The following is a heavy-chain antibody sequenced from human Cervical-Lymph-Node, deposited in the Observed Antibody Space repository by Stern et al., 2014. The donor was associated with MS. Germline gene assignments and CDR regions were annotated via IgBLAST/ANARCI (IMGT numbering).Heavy chain of an antibody. CDR1: GFTVSSTY. CDR2: IFSGGAT. V-gene: IGHV3-53*01. Sequence: VQLVQSGGGLIQPGGSLRLSCAPSGFTVSSTYMSWVRHAPGSGLERVSLIFSGGATAYAVSVKGRFTISRDNSRNTLYLQMNSLRAEDTAFYYCARVPPGYGSNSFFDYWGQGNLVTVSS. CDR3: ARVPPGYGSNSFFDY. J-gene: IGHJ4*02. D-gene: IGHD4-23*01.